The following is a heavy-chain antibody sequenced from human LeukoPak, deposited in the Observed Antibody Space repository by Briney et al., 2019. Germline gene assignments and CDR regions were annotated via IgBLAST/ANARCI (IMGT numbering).Heavy chain of an antibody. Sequence: PSETLSLTCAVYGGSFSGYYWSWIRQPPGKGLEWIGEINHSGSTNYNPSLKSRVTTSVDTSKNQFSLKLSSVTAADTAVYYCASFPLDYWGQGTLVTVSS. CDR1: GGSFSGYY. V-gene: IGHV4-34*01. J-gene: IGHJ4*02. CDR2: INHSGST. CDR3: ASFPLDY.